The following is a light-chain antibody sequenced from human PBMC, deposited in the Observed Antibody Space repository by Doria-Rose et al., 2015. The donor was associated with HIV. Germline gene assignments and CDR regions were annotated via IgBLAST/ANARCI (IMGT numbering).Light chain of an antibody. V-gene: IGKV4-1*01. CDR1: QSLLYTSKNY. CDR3: QQYYDTPS. J-gene: IGKJ3*01. CDR2: WAS. Sequence: DVQMTQSPESLGMSLGERATLNCKSNQSLLYTSKNYLAWYQQKPGQPPKLLIYWASTRQSGVPARFSGSGSGTDFALTTSSLEAEDVAVYYCQQYYDTPSFGPGTTVDIK.